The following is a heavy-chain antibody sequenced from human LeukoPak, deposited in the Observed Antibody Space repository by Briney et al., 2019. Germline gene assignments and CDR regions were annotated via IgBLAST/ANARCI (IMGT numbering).Heavy chain of an antibody. CDR1: GFTFSTAW. D-gene: IGHD4-17*01. CDR2: IKSKSAGGTK. V-gene: IGHV3-15*01. CDR3: TSEYYGDYHY. J-gene: IGHJ4*02. Sequence: GGSLRLSCAASGFTFSTAWMSWVRQAPGKGLEWVGRIKSKSAGGTKDYPASVKGRFTISRDDSENTVYLQLNSLMTEDTALYYCTSEYYGDYHYWGQGTLVTVSS.